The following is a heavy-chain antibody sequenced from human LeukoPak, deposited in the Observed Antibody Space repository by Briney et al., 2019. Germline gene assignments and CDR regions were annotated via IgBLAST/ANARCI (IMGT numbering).Heavy chain of an antibody. CDR1: GFTFNNFA. D-gene: IGHD3-10*01. Sequence: SGGSLRLSCAASGFTFNNFAMSWVRQAPGKGLEWVSAMSSVTYYADSVKGRFTISRDDSKSTLFLQMNSLRAEDTAVYYCAKAFFSGSGGNHKHFDSWGQGTLVTVSS. J-gene: IGHJ4*02. CDR2: MSSVT. CDR3: AKAFFSGSGGNHKHFDS. V-gene: IGHV3-23*01.